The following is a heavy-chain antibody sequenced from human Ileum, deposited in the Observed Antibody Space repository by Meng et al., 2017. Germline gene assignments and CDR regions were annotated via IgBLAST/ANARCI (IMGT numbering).Heavy chain of an antibody. CDR2: ISYDGSNK. D-gene: IGHD6-19*01. CDR1: GFTFSSYA. V-gene: IGHV3-30*04. Sequence: GGSLRPSCAASGFTFSSYAMHWVRQAPGKGLEWVAVISYDGSNKYYAGSVKGRFTISRGNSKNTLYLQMNSLRAEDTAVYYCARVECSSGWYLLEGYFQHWGQGTLVTVSS. CDR3: ARVECSSGWYLLEGYFQH. J-gene: IGHJ1*01.